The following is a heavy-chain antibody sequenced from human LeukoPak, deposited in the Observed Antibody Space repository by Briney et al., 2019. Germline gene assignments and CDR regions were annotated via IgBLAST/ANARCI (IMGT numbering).Heavy chain of an antibody. CDR1: GLTFSKSW. CDR2: ISSSSSYI. Sequence: GGSLRLSCAASGLTFSKSWMSWVRQAPGKGLEWVSSISSSSSYIYYADSVKGRFTISRDNAKNSLYLQMNSLRAEDTAVYYCARDVRLTAPFDYWGQGTLVTVSS. J-gene: IGHJ4*02. V-gene: IGHV3-21*01. D-gene: IGHD4/OR15-4a*01. CDR3: ARDVRLTAPFDY.